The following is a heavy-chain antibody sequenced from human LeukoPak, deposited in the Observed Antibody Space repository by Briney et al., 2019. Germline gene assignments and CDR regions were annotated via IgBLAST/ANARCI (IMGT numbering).Heavy chain of an antibody. D-gene: IGHD3-22*01. CDR1: GFTFSSHW. Sequence: GGSLRLSCAASGFTFSSHWMSWVRQAPGKGLEWVANIKQDGSEKYYVDSVKGRFTISRDNAKNSLYLQMNSLRAEDTAVYYCARESSSSGYYYEAWGQGTLVTVSS. J-gene: IGHJ5*02. CDR3: ARESSSSGYYYEA. CDR2: IKQDGSEK. V-gene: IGHV3-7*01.